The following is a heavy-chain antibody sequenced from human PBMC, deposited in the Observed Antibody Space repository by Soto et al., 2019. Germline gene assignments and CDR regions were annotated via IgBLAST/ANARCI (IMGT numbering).Heavy chain of an antibody. CDR1: GGSITSRSFY. V-gene: IGHV4-39*01. D-gene: IGHD2-21*02. CDR2: IYYSGSV. Sequence: ASETLSLTCTVSGGSITSRSFYWGWVRHSPGKGLEWIGSIYYSGSVFYNPSLESRVTISADVSRDQFSLKLTSVTAADTAVYYCARHGTALTAVNWFVSWGHGTLVTVSS. CDR3: ARHGTALTAVNWFVS. J-gene: IGHJ5*01.